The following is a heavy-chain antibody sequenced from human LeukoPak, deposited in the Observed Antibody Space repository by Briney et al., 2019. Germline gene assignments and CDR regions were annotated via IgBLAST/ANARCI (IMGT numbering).Heavy chain of an antibody. CDR2: ISYDGSNK. J-gene: IGHJ6*03. Sequence: GRSLRLSCAASGFTFSSYAMHWVRQAPGKGLEWVAVISYDGSNKYYADSVKGRFTISRDNSKNTLYLQMNSLRAEDTAVYYCAKEGNDNYYYYYYMDVWGKGTTVTVSS. CDR1: GFTFSSYA. CDR3: AKEGNDNYYYYYYMDV. V-gene: IGHV3-30*04. D-gene: IGHD1-1*01.